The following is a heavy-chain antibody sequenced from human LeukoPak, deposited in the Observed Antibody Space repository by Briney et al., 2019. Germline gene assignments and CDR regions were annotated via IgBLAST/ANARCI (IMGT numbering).Heavy chain of an antibody. CDR1: GFTFGDYA. Sequence: GGSLRLSCTASGFTFGDYAMSWFRQAPGKVLEWVGFIRSKAYGGTTEYAASVKCRFTISRDDPKSIAYLQMNSLKTEDTAVYYCTKDLCFGVSWGQGTLVTGSS. CDR3: TKDLCFGVS. D-gene: IGHD3-16*01. V-gene: IGHV3-49*03. J-gene: IGHJ5*02. CDR2: IRSKAYGGTT.